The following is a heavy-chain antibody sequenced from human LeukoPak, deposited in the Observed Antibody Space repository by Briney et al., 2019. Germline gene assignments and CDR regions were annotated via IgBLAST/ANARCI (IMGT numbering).Heavy chain of an antibody. Sequence: GASVKVSCKASGYTFTNYAISWVRQAPGQGLEWVGWISAYNGNTNYAQKLQGRVTMTTDTSTSTAYMELRSLRSDDTAVYYCARAPCYYGSGSPRCQIDYWGQGTLVTVSS. CDR3: ARAPCYYGSGSPRCQIDY. CDR2: ISAYNGNT. D-gene: IGHD3-10*01. CDR1: GYTFTNYA. V-gene: IGHV1-18*01. J-gene: IGHJ4*02.